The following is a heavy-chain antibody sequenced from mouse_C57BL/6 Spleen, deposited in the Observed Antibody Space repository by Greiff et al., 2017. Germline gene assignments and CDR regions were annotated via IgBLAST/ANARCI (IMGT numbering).Heavy chain of an antibody. CDR3: AYGNPFDY. D-gene: IGHD2-1*01. V-gene: IGHV1-26*01. J-gene: IGHJ2*01. Sequence: VQLQQSGPELVKPGASVKISCKASGYTFTDYYMNWVKQSHGKSLEWIGDINPNNGGTSYNQKFKGKATLTVDKSSSTAYMELRSLTSEDSAVYYCAYGNPFDYWGQGTTLTVSS. CDR1: GYTFTDYY. CDR2: INPNNGGT.